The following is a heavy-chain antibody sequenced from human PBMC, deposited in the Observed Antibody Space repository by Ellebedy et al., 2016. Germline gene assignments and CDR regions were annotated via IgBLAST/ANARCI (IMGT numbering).Heavy chain of an antibody. Sequence: GESLKISXAASGFTFSSYAMHWVRQAPGKGLEWVAVISYDGSNKYYADSVKGRFTISRDNSKNTLYLQMNSLRAEDTAVYYCARGHMTTAEGVGYWGQGTLVTVSS. J-gene: IGHJ4*02. V-gene: IGHV3-30-3*01. D-gene: IGHD4-11*01. CDR2: ISYDGSNK. CDR1: GFTFSSYA. CDR3: ARGHMTTAEGVGY.